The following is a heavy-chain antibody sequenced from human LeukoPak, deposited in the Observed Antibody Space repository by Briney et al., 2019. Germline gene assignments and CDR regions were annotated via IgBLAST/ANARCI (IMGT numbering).Heavy chain of an antibody. CDR2: NNHSGST. V-gene: IGHV4-34*01. Sequence: ADTLSLPCAVYGGSFSVYYWRWMRQPPARGLEWVGENNHSGSTNYNPSLKSRVTISVGKTNNQFSLKPNPVNAADTAGYYLAGGYSYGNWGQGTLVTVSS. D-gene: IGHD5-18*01. J-gene: IGHJ4*02. CDR1: GGSFSVYY. CDR3: AGGYSYGN.